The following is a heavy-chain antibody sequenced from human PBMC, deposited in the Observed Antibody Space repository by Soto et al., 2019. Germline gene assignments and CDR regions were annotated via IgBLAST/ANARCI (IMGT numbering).Heavy chain of an antibody. V-gene: IGHV4-61*01. J-gene: IGHJ4*02. Sequence: QVQLQESGPGQVKPSETLSLTCNVSGDSLSSGTHYWSWIRQPPGKGLEWIGYVFFTGTTKYNPSLKSRVTISVDTSKNQFSLKLSSVSAVDTAVYYCARTLYACFDYWGQGALVTVSS. CDR1: GDSLSSGTHY. CDR2: VFFTGTT. D-gene: IGHD3-16*01. CDR3: ARTLYACFDY.